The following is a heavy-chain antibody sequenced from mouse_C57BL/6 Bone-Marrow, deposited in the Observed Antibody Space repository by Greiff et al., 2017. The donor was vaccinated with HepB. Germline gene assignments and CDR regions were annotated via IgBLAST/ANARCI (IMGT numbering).Heavy chain of an antibody. CDR3: AREEAQATWFAY. Sequence: QVQLQQPGAELVKPGASVKLSCKASGYTFTSYWMHWVKQRPGQGLEWIGMIHPNSGSTNYNEKFKSKATLTVDKSSSTAYMQLSSLTSEDSAVYYCAREEAQATWFAYWGQGTLVTVSA. D-gene: IGHD3-2*02. V-gene: IGHV1-64*01. J-gene: IGHJ3*01. CDR1: GYTFTSYW. CDR2: IHPNSGST.